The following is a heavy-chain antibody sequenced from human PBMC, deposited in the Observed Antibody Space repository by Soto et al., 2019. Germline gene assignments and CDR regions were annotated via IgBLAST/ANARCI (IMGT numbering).Heavy chain of an antibody. CDR1: GFTFSSYG. Sequence: EVHLVESGGGLVQPGGSLRLSCAASGFTFSSYGMNWVRQAPGKGLEWVSYIGSVSSSIYYADSVKGRFTISRDNVKNSLSLQMNSLTDEDTAVYYWARGSDWSPAWFDPWGQGTLVTVSS. D-gene: IGHD6-19*01. J-gene: IGHJ5*02. V-gene: IGHV3-48*02. CDR2: IGSVSSSI. CDR3: ARGSDWSPAWFDP.